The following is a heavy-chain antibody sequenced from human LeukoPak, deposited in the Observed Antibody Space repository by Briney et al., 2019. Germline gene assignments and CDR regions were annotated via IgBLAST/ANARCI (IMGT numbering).Heavy chain of an antibody. CDR2: VNHSGST. CDR1: GGSFSGYY. J-gene: IGHJ4*02. D-gene: IGHD6-19*01. Sequence: PSETLSLTCAVYGGSFSGYYWSWIRQPPGKGLEWIGEVNHSGSTNYNPSLKSRVTISVDTSKSQFSLKLSSVTAADTAVYYCARGVPFYFEYSSGWYRGSGFDYWGQGTLVTVSS. V-gene: IGHV4-34*01. CDR3: ARGVPFYFEYSSGWYRGSGFDY.